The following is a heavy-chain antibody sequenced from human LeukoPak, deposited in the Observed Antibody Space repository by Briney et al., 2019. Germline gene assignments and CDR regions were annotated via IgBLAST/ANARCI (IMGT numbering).Heavy chain of an antibody. V-gene: IGHV5-10-1*01. Sequence: GESLKISCEGSGYSFTTYWIGWVRQMPGKGLEWMGRIDPSDSYTNYSPSFQGHVTISADKSISTAYLQWSSLKASDTAMYYCARHTQVGDSHPDYWGQGTLVTVSS. CDR1: GYSFTTYW. J-gene: IGHJ4*02. D-gene: IGHD4-17*01. CDR2: IDPSDSYT. CDR3: ARHTQVGDSHPDY.